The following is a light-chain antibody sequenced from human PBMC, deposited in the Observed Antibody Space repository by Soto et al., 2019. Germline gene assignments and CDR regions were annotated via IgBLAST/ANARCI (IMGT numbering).Light chain of an antibody. CDR1: ERLSSVY. CDR3: QQYGGSPRIT. CDR2: GAS. Sequence: EIVLTQSPGTLSLSPGERATLSCRASERLSSVYLAWYQQRPGQPPRLLIYGASNRATGIPDRFSGSGSGTDFTLIINRLDPEDVAIYYCQQYGGSPRITFGQGTRLETK. V-gene: IGKV3-20*01. J-gene: IGKJ5*01.